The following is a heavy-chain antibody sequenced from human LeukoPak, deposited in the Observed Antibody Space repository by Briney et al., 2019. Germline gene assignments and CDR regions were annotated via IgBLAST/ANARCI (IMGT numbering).Heavy chain of an antibody. V-gene: IGHV3-23*01. CDR2: ISPNGVIT. CDR1: GFTFSSHG. CDR3: AKDDAWLQYGN. Sequence: SGGSLRLSCAASGFTFSSHGMNWVRQAPGKGLEWVSGISPNGVITYYADSVKGRFTISRDNSKGTVYLQMNRLRPEDTAVYYCAKDDAWLQYGNWGRGTLVTVSS. J-gene: IGHJ4*02. D-gene: IGHD5-24*01.